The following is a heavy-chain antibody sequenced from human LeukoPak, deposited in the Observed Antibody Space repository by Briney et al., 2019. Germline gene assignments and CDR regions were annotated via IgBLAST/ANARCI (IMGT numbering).Heavy chain of an antibody. Sequence: PSETLSLTCSVSRGSISTANYYWSWIRQPAGKGLEWIGRIFNNGSTNYNPSLKSRVTISLDTSKNQFSLKLSSVTAADTAVYYCARGRGYDFPWYFDLWGRGTLVTVSS. V-gene: IGHV4-61*02. CDR3: ARGRGYDFPWYFDL. CDR1: RGSISTANYY. J-gene: IGHJ2*01. CDR2: IFNNGST. D-gene: IGHD3-3*01.